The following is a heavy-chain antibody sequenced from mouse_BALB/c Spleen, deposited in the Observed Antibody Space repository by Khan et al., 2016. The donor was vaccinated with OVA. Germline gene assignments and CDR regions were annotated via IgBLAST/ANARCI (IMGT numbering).Heavy chain of an antibody. CDR3: ARDYWFAY. CDR1: GFTFSNSA. CDR2: ISSGDST. V-gene: IGHV5-6-5*01. J-gene: IGHJ3*01. Sequence: VQLKESGGGLVKPGGSLKLSCAASGFTFSNSAMSWVRQSPEKRLEWVASISSGDSTYSPDSVKGRFTISRDNARNILYLQMSSLRSEDTAMYYCARDYWFAYWGQGTLVTVSA.